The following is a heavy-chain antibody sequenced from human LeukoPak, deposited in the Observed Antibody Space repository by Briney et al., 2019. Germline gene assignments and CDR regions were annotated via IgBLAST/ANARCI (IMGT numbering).Heavy chain of an antibody. CDR1: GGSISSSSYY. V-gene: IGHV4-39*02. CDR2: IYYSGST. CDR3: ARDTRGGSYGDAPYYIDY. Sequence: SETLSLTCTVSGGSISSSSYYWGWIRQPPGKGLEWIGSIYYSGSTYYNPSLKSRVTISVDTSKNQFSLKLSSVTAADTAVYYCARDTRGGSYGDAPYYIDYWGQGTLVTVSS. D-gene: IGHD1-26*01. J-gene: IGHJ4*02.